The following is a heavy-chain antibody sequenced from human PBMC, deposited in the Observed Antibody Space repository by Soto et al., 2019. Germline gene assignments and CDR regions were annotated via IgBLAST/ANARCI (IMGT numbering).Heavy chain of an antibody. CDR1: GFTVSSNY. Sequence: GGSLRLSCAASGFTVSSNYMSWVRQAPGKGLEWVSVIYSGGSTYYADSVKGRFTISRDNSKNTLYLQMNSLRAEDTAVYYCARERARLSSSKTSLNLPDHDAFDIWGQGTMVTVSS. CDR2: IYSGGST. D-gene: IGHD6-13*01. V-gene: IGHV3-53*01. J-gene: IGHJ3*02. CDR3: ARERARLSSSKTSLNLPDHDAFDI.